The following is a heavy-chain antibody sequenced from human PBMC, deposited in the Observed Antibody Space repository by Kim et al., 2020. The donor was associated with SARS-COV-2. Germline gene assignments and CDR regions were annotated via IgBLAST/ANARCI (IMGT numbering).Heavy chain of an antibody. CDR3: AKDAGEGRVYFDD. J-gene: IGHJ4*02. D-gene: IGHD3-10*01. Sequence: YYADSVQGRFTISRDTSKNTVFLQMDSVSAGDAALYYCAKDAGEGRVYFDDWGQGTLVSVSS. V-gene: IGHV3-33*03.